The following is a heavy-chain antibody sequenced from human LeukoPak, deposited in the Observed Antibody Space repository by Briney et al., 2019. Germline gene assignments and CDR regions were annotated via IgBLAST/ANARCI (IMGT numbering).Heavy chain of an antibody. Sequence: PSETLSLTCIVSGGSVNNYYWSWIRQPLGKGLEWIGFVYYSGSTGSNPSLRGRVTMSLDTSKNQFSLKLNSVTAADTAVYFCAGTYDFWSAYFEYWGQGTLVTVSS. CDR2: VYYSGST. J-gene: IGHJ4*02. CDR3: AGTYDFWSAYFEY. CDR1: GGSVNNYY. D-gene: IGHD3-3*01. V-gene: IGHV4-59*02.